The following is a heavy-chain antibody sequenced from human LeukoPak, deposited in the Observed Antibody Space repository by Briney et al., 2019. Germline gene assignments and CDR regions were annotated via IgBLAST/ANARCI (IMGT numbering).Heavy chain of an antibody. CDR1: GYTFTSYG. D-gene: IGHD2-2*01. Sequence: ASVKVSCKASGYTFTSYGISWVRQAPGQGLEWMGWISAYNGNTNYAQKLQGRVTMTTDTSTSTAYMELGRLRSDDTAVYYCARDYCSSTSCYFDYWGQGTLVTVSS. CDR2: ISAYNGNT. J-gene: IGHJ4*02. V-gene: IGHV1-18*01. CDR3: ARDYCSSTSCYFDY.